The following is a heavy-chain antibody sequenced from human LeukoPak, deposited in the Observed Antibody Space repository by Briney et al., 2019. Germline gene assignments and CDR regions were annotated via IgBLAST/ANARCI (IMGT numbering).Heavy chain of an antibody. J-gene: IGHJ3*02. Sequence: GGSLRLSCAASGFTFSSYEMNWVRQAPGKWLEWVSYISSSGSTIYYADSVKGRFTISRDNAKNSLYLQMNSLRAEDTAVYYCARGTIVVVTARYAFDIWGQGTMVTVSS. CDR2: ISSSGSTI. V-gene: IGHV3-48*03. D-gene: IGHD2-21*02. CDR3: ARGTIVVVTARYAFDI. CDR1: GFTFSSYE.